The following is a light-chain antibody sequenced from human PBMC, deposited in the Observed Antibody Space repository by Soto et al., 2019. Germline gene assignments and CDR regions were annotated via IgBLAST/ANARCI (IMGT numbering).Light chain of an antibody. CDR2: RSD. CDR3: AVRDDSLSGHWV. CDR1: SSNIGSNY. J-gene: IGLJ3*02. Sequence: QSVLTQPPSASGTPGQRVTISCSGSSSNIGSNYVSWYQHLPGAAPKLLIYRSDQRPSGVPDRFSASKSGTSASLAISGLRSEDEADYFCAVRDDSLSGHWVFGGGTKVTVL. V-gene: IGLV1-47*01.